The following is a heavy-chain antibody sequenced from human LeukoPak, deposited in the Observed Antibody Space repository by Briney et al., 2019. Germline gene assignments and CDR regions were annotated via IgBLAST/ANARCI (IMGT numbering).Heavy chain of an antibody. CDR1: GGSFSGYY. CDR2: INHSGST. CDR3: ARGLGYRYFDL. V-gene: IGHV4-34*01. Sequence: SETLSLTCAVYGGSFSGYYWSWIRQPPGEGLEWIGEINHSGSTNYNPSLKSRVTISVDTSKNQFSLKLSSVTAADTAVYYCARGLGYRYFDLWGRGTLVTVSS. J-gene: IGHJ2*01. D-gene: IGHD3-16*02.